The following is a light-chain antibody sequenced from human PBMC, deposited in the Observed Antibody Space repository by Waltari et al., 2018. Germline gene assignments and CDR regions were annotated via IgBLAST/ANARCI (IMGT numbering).Light chain of an antibody. CDR1: QSVRSIS. CDR2: GTS. Sequence: IVLTQSPDTLSLSPGERATLSCRASQSVRSISLAWYQQKPGQAPRLLIYGTSSRATGFPDRFSGRGSGTDFTLTISRLEPEDFAVYHCQQYDGSAVTFGGGTKVEIK. V-gene: IGKV3-20*01. J-gene: IGKJ4*01. CDR3: QQYDGSAVT.